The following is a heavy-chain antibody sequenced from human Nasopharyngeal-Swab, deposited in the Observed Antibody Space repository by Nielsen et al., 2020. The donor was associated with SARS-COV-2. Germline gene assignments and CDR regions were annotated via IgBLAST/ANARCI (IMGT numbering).Heavy chain of an antibody. CDR1: GFTFSSYS. Sequence: GGSLRLSCAASGFTFSSYSMNWVRQAPGKGLEWVSSISSSSSYIYYADSVKGRFTTSRDNAKNSLYLQMNSLRAEDTAVYYCARDPPATTVTTGDYWGQGTLVTVSS. CDR3: ARDPPATTVTTGDY. CDR2: ISSSSSYI. J-gene: IGHJ4*02. V-gene: IGHV3-21*01. D-gene: IGHD4-17*01.